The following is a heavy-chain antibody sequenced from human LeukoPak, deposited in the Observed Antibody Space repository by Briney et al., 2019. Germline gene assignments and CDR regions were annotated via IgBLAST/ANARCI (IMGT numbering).Heavy chain of an antibody. V-gene: IGHV3-23*01. Sequence: GGSLRLSCAASAFTFRSYAMSWVRQAGGKGLDWASAISGSGGSTYYADDVKGRFTISRDNSKNTLYLQMSSLRAEDTAVYYCAKPKDNSLYCFDYWGQGTLVTVSS. CDR3: AKPKDNSLYCFDY. D-gene: IGHD1-20*01. J-gene: IGHJ4*02. CDR1: AFTFRSYA. CDR2: ISGSGGST.